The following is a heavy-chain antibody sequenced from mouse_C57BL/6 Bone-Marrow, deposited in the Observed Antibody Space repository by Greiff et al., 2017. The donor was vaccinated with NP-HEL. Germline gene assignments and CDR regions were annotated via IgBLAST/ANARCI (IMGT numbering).Heavy chain of an antibody. CDR1: GYTFTTYP. J-gene: IGHJ2*01. CDR2: FHPYNDDT. CDR3: ARRNFITTVVPYFDY. Sequence: QVHVKQSGAELVKPGASVKMSCKASGYTFTTYPIEWMKQNHGKSLEWIGNFHPYNDDTKYNEKFKGKATLTVEKSSSTVYLELSRLTSDDSAVYYCARRNFITTVVPYFDYWGQGTTLTVSS. D-gene: IGHD1-1*01. V-gene: IGHV1-47*01.